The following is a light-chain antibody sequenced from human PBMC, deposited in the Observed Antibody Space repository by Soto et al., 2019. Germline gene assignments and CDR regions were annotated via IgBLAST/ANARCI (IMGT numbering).Light chain of an antibody. Sequence: EIVLTQSPVTLSLSPGERATLSCRASQSVSSSYLAWYQHKPGQAPRLLIYGASSRATGIPDRSSASGSGTDFTFTISRVEPEDFAVYHCQQYGDSPHGTFGQATRLEIK. J-gene: IGKJ5*01. CDR1: QSVSSSY. CDR3: QQYGDSPHGT. V-gene: IGKV3-20*01. CDR2: GAS.